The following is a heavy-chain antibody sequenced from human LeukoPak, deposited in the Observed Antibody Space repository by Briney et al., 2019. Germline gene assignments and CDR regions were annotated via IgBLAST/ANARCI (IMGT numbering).Heavy chain of an antibody. Sequence: GGSLRLSCAASGFTFSSYAMSWVRQAPGKGLEWVSAISSTGGATYYADSVKGRFAISRDNSRNTVDLQMNSLRADDTALYYCAKESAYISPRNYYFDYWGQGALVTVSS. CDR1: GFTFSSYA. J-gene: IGHJ4*02. D-gene: IGHD1-14*01. CDR2: ISSTGGAT. CDR3: AKESAYISPRNYYFDY. V-gene: IGHV3-23*01.